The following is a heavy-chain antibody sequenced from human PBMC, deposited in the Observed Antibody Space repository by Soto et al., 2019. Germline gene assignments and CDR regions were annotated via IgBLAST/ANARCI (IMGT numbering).Heavy chain of an antibody. CDR3: AKSITARPFDY. CDR2: ISGSGGNT. V-gene: IGHV3-23*01. J-gene: IGHJ4*02. Sequence: PWGSLRLSCKASGFTFSSYAMSWVRQAPGKGLEWVSAISGSGGNTYYADSVKGRFTISRDNSKNTLYLQMNSLRAEDTAVYYCAKSITARPFDYWGQGALVTVSS. D-gene: IGHD6-6*01. CDR1: GFTFSSYA.